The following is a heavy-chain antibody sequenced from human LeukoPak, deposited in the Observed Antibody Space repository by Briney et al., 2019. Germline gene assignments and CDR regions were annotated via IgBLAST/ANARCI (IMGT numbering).Heavy chain of an antibody. D-gene: IGHD7-27*01. CDR3: AKRTGVFDAFDI. CDR1: GYSISSGYY. J-gene: IGHJ3*02. V-gene: IGHV4-38-2*01. CDR2: IYHSGST. Sequence: SETLSLTCAVSGYSISSGYYWGWIRPPPGKGLEWIGSIYHSGSTYYNPSLKSRVTISVDTSKNQFSLKLSSVTAADTAVYYCAKRTGVFDAFDIWGQGTMVTVSS.